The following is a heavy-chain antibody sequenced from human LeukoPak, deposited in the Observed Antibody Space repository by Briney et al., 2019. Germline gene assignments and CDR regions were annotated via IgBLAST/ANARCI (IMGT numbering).Heavy chain of an antibody. V-gene: IGHV3-30*02. CDR3: AKGPQYCGGYCYSDY. J-gene: IGHJ4*02. Sequence: GGSLRLSCAASGFTFSSYGMHRVRQAPGKGLEWVAFIRYDGSNKYYADSVKGRFTISRDNSKNTLYLQMNSLRAEDTAVYYCAKGPQYCGGYCYSDYWGQGTLVTVSS. D-gene: IGHD2-21*02. CDR2: IRYDGSNK. CDR1: GFTFSSYG.